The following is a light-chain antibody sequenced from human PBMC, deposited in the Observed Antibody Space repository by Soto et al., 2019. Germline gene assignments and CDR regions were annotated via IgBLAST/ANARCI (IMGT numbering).Light chain of an antibody. CDR2: GTS. CDR3: QQYGPSPRM. CDR1: QSVGTLY. Sequence: IVLTQAPCTLSLSPGDRATLSCRASQSVGTLYLAWYQQQPGQAPRLLISGTSTRATGIPDRFSGIASGTDFTLTISRLEPEDVAVYYCQQYGPSPRMVGRGTRV. V-gene: IGKV3-20*01. J-gene: IGKJ1*01.